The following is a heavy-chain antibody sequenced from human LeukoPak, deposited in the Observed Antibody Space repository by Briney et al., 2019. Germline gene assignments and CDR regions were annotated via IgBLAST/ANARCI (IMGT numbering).Heavy chain of an antibody. CDR1: GLTFSSYW. Sequence: GGSLRLSCAASGLTFSSYWMSWVRQAPGKGREWVANIKQDGSEKYYVDSVKGRFTISRDNAKNSLYLQMNSLRAEDTAVYYCARTPNYYDSSGYYLTGFDPWGQGTLVTVSS. CDR3: ARTPNYYDSSGYYLTGFDP. D-gene: IGHD3-22*01. V-gene: IGHV3-7*01. CDR2: IKQDGSEK. J-gene: IGHJ5*02.